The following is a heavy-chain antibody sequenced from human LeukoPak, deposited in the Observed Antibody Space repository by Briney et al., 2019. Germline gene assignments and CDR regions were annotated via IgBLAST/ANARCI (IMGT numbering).Heavy chain of an antibody. CDR3: ARARIAAAAYYFDY. Sequence: PGGSLRLSCAASGFTFSSYAMSWVRQAPGKGLEWVSAISGSGGSTYYADSVRGRFTISRDNSKNTLYLQMNSLRAEDTAVYYCARARIAAAAYYFDYWGQGTLVTVSS. J-gene: IGHJ4*02. CDR2: ISGSGGST. V-gene: IGHV3-23*01. D-gene: IGHD6-13*01. CDR1: GFTFSSYA.